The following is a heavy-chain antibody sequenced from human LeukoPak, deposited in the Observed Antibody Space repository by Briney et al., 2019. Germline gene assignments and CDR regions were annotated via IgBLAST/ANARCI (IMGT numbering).Heavy chain of an antibody. Sequence: GASVKVSCKASGYTFTGYYMHWVRQAPGRGLEWMGWINPNSGGTNYAQKFQGRVTMTRDTSISTAYMELSRLRSDDTAVYYCARDLGAAAGIGFDYWGQGTLVTVSS. CDR3: ARDLGAAAGIGFDY. V-gene: IGHV1-2*02. D-gene: IGHD6-13*01. CDR1: GYTFTGYY. J-gene: IGHJ4*02. CDR2: INPNSGGT.